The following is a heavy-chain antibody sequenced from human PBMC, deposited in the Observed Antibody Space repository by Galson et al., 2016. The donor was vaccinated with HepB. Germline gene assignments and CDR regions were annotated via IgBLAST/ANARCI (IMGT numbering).Heavy chain of an antibody. CDR2: IIPIFATA. J-gene: IGHJ4*02. Sequence: SVKVSCKAFGGTFSSYAISWVRPAPGQGLEWMGGIIPIFATANYAQKFQGRVTITADESTSPAYTELSSLRSEDTAVYYRAKDRNYDLWSGYYILLGAWGQGTLVTVSS. CDR1: GGTFSSYA. CDR3: AKDRNYDLWSGYYILLGA. D-gene: IGHD3-3*01. V-gene: IGHV1-69*13.